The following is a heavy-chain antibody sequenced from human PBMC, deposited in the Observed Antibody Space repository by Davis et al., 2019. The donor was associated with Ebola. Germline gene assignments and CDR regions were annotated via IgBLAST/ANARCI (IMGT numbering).Heavy chain of an antibody. J-gene: IGHJ4*02. CDR3: ARDPTKRAMAGTLGDY. Sequence: PGGSLRLSCSASGFTFSNYAMEWVRQAPGKGLEWVAVISYDGSNKYYADSVKGRFTISRDTSKNTLYLQMNSLRAEDTAVYYCARDPTKRAMAGTLGDYWGQGTLVIVSS. CDR1: GFTFSNYA. CDR2: ISYDGSNK. V-gene: IGHV3-30*01. D-gene: IGHD6-19*01.